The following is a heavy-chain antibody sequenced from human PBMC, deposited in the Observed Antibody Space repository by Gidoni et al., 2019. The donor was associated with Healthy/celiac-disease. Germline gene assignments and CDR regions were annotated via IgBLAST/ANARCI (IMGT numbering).Heavy chain of an antibody. CDR2: ISYDGSNE. V-gene: IGHV3-30-3*01. CDR1: GFTFGSYA. D-gene: IGHD6-13*01. Sequence: QVQLVESGGGVVQHGRSLRRSCAASGFTFGSYAMHWVRQAPGKGLEWVAVISYDGSNEYYADSVKGRFTMSRDNSKNTMYLQMNSLRVEDTAVYHCVRDRGSRYYYYFDYWGQGILVTVSS. J-gene: IGHJ4*02. CDR3: VRDRGSRYYYYFDY.